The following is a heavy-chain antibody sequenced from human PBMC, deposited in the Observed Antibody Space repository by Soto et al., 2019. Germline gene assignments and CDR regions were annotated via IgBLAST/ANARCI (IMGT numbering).Heavy chain of an antibody. D-gene: IGHD3-10*01. J-gene: IGHJ4*02. CDR3: ARAPRGNYGYPSYFDY. CDR2: IYYGGST. Sequence: PSETLSLTCAVFGGSISTTNWWSWVRQPPGKGLEWIGEIYYGGSTAYNPSLKSRVTISMDRSKNQFSLKLSSVTAADTAVYYCARAPRGNYGYPSYFDYWGQGTLVTVSS. V-gene: IGHV4-4*02. CDR1: GGSISTTNW.